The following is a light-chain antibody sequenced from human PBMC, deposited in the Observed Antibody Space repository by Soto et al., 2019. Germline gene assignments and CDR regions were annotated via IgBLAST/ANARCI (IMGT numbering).Light chain of an antibody. V-gene: IGKV1-39*01. CDR3: QQSYSTPPT. CDR1: QSVASY. CDR2: DAS. Sequence: DIQMTQSPSYLSASVGDSVTITCRASQSVASYLNWYQQKPGKAPQLLIHDASKLQSGISSRFTGSGSAKQFTLSISSLQPEDFATYYCQQSYSTPPTFGQGTKVDI. J-gene: IGKJ1*01.